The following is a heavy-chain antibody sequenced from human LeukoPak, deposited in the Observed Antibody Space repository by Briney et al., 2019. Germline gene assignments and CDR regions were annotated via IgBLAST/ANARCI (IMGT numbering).Heavy chain of an antibody. D-gene: IGHD6-19*01. J-gene: IGHJ4*02. CDR3: ARPSDSGWYPPHFDY. CDR2: INPNSGGT. Sequence: ASVKVSCKASGYTFTGYYMHWVRQAPGQGLEWMGWINPNSGGTNYAQKFQGRVTMTRDTSISTAYMELSRLRSDGTAVYYCARPSDSGWYPPHFDYWGQGTLVTVSS. CDR1: GYTFTGYY. V-gene: IGHV1-2*02.